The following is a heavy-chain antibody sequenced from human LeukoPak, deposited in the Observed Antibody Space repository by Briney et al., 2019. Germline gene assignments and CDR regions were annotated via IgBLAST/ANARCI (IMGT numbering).Heavy chain of an antibody. CDR2: MNPSSGNA. V-gene: IGHV1-8*02. Sequence: ASVKVSCKASGYTFTSYDINWVRQATGQGPEWMGWMNPSSGNAGYAPKFQGRVTMTRDTSISTAYMELSSLRSEDTAVYYCASRAVTHKVGDYAFDVWGQGTMVTVSS. D-gene: IGHD3-16*01. CDR1: GYTFTSYD. CDR3: ASRAVTHKVGDYAFDV. J-gene: IGHJ3*01.